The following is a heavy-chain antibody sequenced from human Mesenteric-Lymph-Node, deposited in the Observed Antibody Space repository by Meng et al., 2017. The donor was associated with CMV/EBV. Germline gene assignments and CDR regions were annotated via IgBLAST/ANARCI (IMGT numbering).Heavy chain of an antibody. CDR2: ISSGTII. D-gene: IGHD2-15*01. Sequence: GGSLRLSCAASGFTFSDYYMNWVRQAPGKGLEWVSDISSGTIIYYADSVKGRFTISRDNARNSLYLQMNSLRAEDTAVYYCARDFVGGRLLYYFDYWGQGTLVTVSS. V-gene: IGHV3-69-1*02. CDR3: ARDFVGGRLLYYFDY. J-gene: IGHJ4*02. CDR1: GFTFSDYY.